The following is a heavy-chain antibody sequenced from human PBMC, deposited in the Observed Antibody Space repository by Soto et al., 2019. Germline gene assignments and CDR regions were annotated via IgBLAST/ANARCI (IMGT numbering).Heavy chain of an antibody. Sequence: QVQLVQSGAEVKKPGSSVKVSCKASGGTFSSYAISWVRQAPGQGLEWMGGVIPIFGTANYAQKFQGRVTMTEDESTGTAYMELSGLRSEDTAVYYCARSRVTYYYDISAFDIWGQGTMVTVSS. CDR1: GGTFSSYA. J-gene: IGHJ3*02. CDR3: ARSRVTYYYDISAFDI. CDR2: VIPIFGTA. V-gene: IGHV1-69*01. D-gene: IGHD3-22*01.